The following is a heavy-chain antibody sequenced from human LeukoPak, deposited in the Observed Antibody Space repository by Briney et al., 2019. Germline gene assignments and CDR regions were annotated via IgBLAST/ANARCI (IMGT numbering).Heavy chain of an antibody. J-gene: IGHJ5*01. CDR3: ARDNWVDC. CDR1: GFSVSSTF. Sequence: GGSLRLSCAASGFSVSSTFMSWVRQAPGKGLEWVSIIYSGGTSYYADSVKGRFTISRDNAKNSLYLQMNSLKVEDTAIYYCARDNWVDCWGQGTLVTVSS. CDR2: IYSGGTS. V-gene: IGHV3-53*01.